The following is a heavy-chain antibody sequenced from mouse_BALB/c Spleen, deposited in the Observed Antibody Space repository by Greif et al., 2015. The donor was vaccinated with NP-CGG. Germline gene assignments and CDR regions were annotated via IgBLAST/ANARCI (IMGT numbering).Heavy chain of an antibody. Sequence: EVMLVESGGGLVQPGGSRKLSCAASGFTFSSFGMHWVRQAPEKGLEWVAYISSGSSTIYYADTVKGRFTISRDNPKNTLFLQMTSLRSEDTAMYYCARSRGLRDYYAMDYWGQGTSVTVSS. CDR3: ARSRGLRDYYAMDY. J-gene: IGHJ4*01. V-gene: IGHV5-17*02. CDR1: GFTFSSFG. CDR2: ISSGSSTI. D-gene: IGHD2-4*01.